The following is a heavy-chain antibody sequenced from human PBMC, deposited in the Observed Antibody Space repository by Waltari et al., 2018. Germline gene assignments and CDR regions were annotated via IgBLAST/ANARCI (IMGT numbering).Heavy chain of an antibody. CDR1: GFTFSNYL. D-gene: IGHD1-1*01. CDR3: ARGRTTNDY. J-gene: IGHJ4*02. CDR2: IKQDGSEK. Sequence: EVQLVESGGGLVQPGGSLRLSCAASGFTFSNYLMTWVRQAPGKGLGWGANIKQDGSEKYYVDSVKGRFTISRDNAKNSLYLQMNSLRAEDTAVYYCARGRTTNDYWGQGTLVTVSS. V-gene: IGHV3-7*01.